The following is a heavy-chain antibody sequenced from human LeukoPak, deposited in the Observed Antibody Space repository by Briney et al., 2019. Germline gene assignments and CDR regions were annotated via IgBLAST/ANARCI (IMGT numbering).Heavy chain of an antibody. V-gene: IGHV3-23*01. CDR2: MTGPADTT. CDR1: GFNFNNFA. J-gene: IGHJ4*02. Sequence: GGSLRLSCAASGFNFNNFAVSWVRQAPGKGPEWLSAMTGPADTTYYAESVKGRFTISRDYPKSMVYLQMNSLRVEDTAIYYCAKGAEIDHWGQGTLVTVSS. CDR3: AKGAEIDH.